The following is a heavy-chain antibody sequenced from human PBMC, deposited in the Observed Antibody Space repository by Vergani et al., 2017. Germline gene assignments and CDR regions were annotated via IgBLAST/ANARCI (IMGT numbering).Heavy chain of an antibody. V-gene: IGHV3-23*01. CDR1: GFTSSSHA. CDR3: GRGSDNYN. J-gene: IGHJ4*02. D-gene: IGHD5-24*01. CDR2: IKNTGDST. Sequence: EVQLLQSEGAVVQLGGPLRFSCVASGFTSSSHARSWVRQGHGQGLEWVSSIKNTGDSTHYADSVKGRFTISRDNSKNTLYLQMDSLRAEDTAVYYCGRGSDNYNWGQGTLVTVSS.